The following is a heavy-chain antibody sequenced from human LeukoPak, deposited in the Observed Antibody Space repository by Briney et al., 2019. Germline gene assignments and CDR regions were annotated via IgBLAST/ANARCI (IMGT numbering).Heavy chain of an antibody. CDR2: IYYSGST. D-gene: IGHD3-3*01. CDR1: GGSISSYY. CDR3: ARGGLTRAPYYDFWSGPRGIVYYGMDV. Sequence: SETLSLTCTVSGGSISSYYWSWIRQPPGKGLEWIGYIYYSGSTNYNPSLKSRVTISVDTSKNQFSLKLSSVTAADTAVYYCARGGLTRAPYYDFWSGPRGIVYYGMDVWGQGITVTVSS. V-gene: IGHV4-59*01. J-gene: IGHJ6*02.